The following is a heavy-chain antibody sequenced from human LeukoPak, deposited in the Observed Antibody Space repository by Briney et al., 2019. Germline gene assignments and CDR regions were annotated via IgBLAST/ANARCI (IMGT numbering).Heavy chain of an antibody. CDR2: ISYDGSNK. CDR1: GFTFSSYG. CDR3: AKGGYYFDY. J-gene: IGHJ4*02. V-gene: IGHV3-30*18. D-gene: IGHD3-22*01. Sequence: QAGGSLRLSCAASGFTFSSYGMPWVRQAPGKGLEWVAVISYDGSNKYYADSVKGRFTISRDNSKNTLYLQMNSLRAEDTAVYYCAKGGYYFDYWGQGTLVTVSS.